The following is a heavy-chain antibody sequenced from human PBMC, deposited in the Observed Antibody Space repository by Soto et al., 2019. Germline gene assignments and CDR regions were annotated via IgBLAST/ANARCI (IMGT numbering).Heavy chain of an antibody. Sequence: SETLSLTCTVSGGSISSYYWSWIRQPPGKGLEWIGYIYYSGSTNYNPSLKSRVTISVDTSKNQFSLKLSSVTAADTAVYYCARGHVGFGAPNQADFDYWGQGTLVTVSS. J-gene: IGHJ4*02. CDR2: IYYSGST. CDR1: GGSISSYY. V-gene: IGHV4-59*01. CDR3: ARGHVGFGAPNQADFDY. D-gene: IGHD3-10*01.